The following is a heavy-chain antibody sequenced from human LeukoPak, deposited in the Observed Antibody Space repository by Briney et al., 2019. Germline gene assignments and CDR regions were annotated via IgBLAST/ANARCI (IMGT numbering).Heavy chain of an antibody. V-gene: IGHV4-4*07. CDR2: IHTNGGT. Sequence: SETLSLTCTVSGGSITSYYWSWIRQSAGKGLEWIGRIHTNGGTNYNTSLSCRATLPVPTSKNQSSLKLTSVTAADTALYYCARELAVGGTVTHRFDPWGQGTLVTVSS. CDR3: ARELAVGGTVTHRFDP. CDR1: GGSITSYY. D-gene: IGHD6-19*01. J-gene: IGHJ5*02.